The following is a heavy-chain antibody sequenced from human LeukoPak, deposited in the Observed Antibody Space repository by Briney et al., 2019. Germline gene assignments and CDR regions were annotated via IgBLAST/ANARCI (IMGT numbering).Heavy chain of an antibody. CDR2: INHSGST. Sequence: SETLSLTCTVSGGSISSYYWSWIRQPPGKGLEWIGEINHSGSTNYNPSLKSRVTMSVDTSKNQFSLKLSSVTAADTAVYYCARDKSRTYGSADAFDIWGQGTMTVSS. J-gene: IGHJ3*02. D-gene: IGHD3-10*01. CDR3: ARDKSRTYGSADAFDI. CDR1: GGSISSYY. V-gene: IGHV4-34*01.